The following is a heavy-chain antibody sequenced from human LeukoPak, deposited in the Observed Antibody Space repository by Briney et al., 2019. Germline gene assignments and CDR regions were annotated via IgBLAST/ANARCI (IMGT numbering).Heavy chain of an antibody. V-gene: IGHV3-23*01. CDR1: GFTFSSYA. CDR2: ISGSGGST. J-gene: IGHJ5*02. D-gene: IGHD2-2*02. CDR3: AKDVPPYCSSTSCYIPFPHNWFDP. Sequence: PGGSLRLSCAASGFTFSSYAMTWVRQAPGKGLEWVSAISGSGGSTYYADSVKGRFTISRDNSKNTLYLQMNSLRAEDTAVYYCAKDVPPYCSSTSCYIPFPHNWFDPWGQGTLVTVSS.